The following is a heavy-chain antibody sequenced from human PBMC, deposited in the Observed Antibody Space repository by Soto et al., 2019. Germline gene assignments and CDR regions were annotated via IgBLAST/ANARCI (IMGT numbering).Heavy chain of an antibody. CDR1: GDTFSSYT. CDR3: AQGPYYGSGSYSDF. V-gene: IGHV1-69*02. J-gene: IGHJ4*02. Sequence: QVQLVQSGAQVKKPGSSVKVSCRTSGDTFSSYTFSWVRQAPGQGLEWMGRIIPIIGITNYAQKFQGRVTITADKSTTTADMELSSLRSEDTAVYYCAQGPYYGSGSYSDFWGQGTLVTVSS. D-gene: IGHD3-10*01. CDR2: IIPIIGIT.